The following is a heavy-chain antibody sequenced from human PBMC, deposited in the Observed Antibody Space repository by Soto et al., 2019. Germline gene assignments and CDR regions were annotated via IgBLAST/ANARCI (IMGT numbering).Heavy chain of an antibody. J-gene: IGHJ6*02. CDR1: GGSISSYY. D-gene: IGHD3-10*01. Sequence: SETLSLTCTVSGGSISSYYWSWIRQPPGKGLEWIGYIYYSGSTNYNPSLKSRVTISVDTSKNQFSLKLSSVTAADTAVYYCARAKKMVRGANYYYGMDVWGQGTTVTVSS. V-gene: IGHV4-59*01. CDR2: IYYSGST. CDR3: ARAKKMVRGANYYYGMDV.